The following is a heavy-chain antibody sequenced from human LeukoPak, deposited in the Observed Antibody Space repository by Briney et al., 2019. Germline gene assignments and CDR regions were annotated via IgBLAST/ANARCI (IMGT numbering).Heavy chain of an antibody. J-gene: IGHJ3*02. D-gene: IGHD2-2*01. CDR1: GYSFTSYW. V-gene: IGHV5-51*01. CDR3: ASDVVVVPAANNDAFDI. CDR2: IYPGDSDT. Sequence: GESLKISCKGSGYSFTSYWIGWVRQLPGKGLEWMGIIYPGDSDTRYSPSFQGQVTISADKSISTAYLQWSSLKASDTAMYYCASDVVVVPAANNDAFDIWGQGTMVTVSS.